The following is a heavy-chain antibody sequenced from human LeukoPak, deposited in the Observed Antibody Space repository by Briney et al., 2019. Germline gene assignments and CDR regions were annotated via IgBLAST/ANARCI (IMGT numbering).Heavy chain of an antibody. CDR2: ISGSGSIK. Sequence: PGGSLRLSCAASGITFNSYEMNWVRLAPGKGLEWVSYISGSGSIKYSADSVKGRFTISRDNAKNSLYLQMNSLRAEDTAVYYCARFGSSDYYFDSWGQGTLVTVSS. CDR3: ARFGSSDYYFDS. V-gene: IGHV3-48*03. J-gene: IGHJ4*02. D-gene: IGHD2-15*01. CDR1: GITFNSYE.